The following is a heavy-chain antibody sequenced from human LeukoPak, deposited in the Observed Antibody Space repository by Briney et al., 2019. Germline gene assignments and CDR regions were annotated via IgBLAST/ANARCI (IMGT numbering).Heavy chain of an antibody. CDR1: GYTFTSYG. V-gene: IGHV1-18*01. D-gene: IGHD1-26*01. J-gene: IGHJ6*02. Sequence: ASVKVSCKASGYTFTSYGISWVRQAPGQGLEWMGWISAYNGNTNYAQKLQGRVTMTTDTSTSTAYMELRSLRSDDTAVYYCARENLELYYYYGMDVWGQGTTVTVPS. CDR3: ARENLELYYYYGMDV. CDR2: ISAYNGNT.